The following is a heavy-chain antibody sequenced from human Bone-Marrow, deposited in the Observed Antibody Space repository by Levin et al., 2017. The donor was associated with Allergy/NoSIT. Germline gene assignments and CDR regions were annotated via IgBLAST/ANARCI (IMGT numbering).Heavy chain of an antibody. D-gene: IGHD4/OR15-4a*01. Sequence: GASVKVSCKASGITFSNCGIYWVRQAPGQGLEWMGGIIPMFGTTKYAQSFQGRVSITADLSTTTAYMDLYSLKSTDTAVYYCARDLPPHYSAPYDTGGMDVWGQGTTVTVSS. CDR3: ARDLPPHYSAPYDTGGMDV. V-gene: IGHV1-69*13. CDR1: GITFSNCG. J-gene: IGHJ6*02. CDR2: IIPMFGTT.